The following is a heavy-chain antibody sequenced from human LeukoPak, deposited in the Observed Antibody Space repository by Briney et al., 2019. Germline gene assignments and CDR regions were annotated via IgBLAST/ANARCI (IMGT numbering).Heavy chain of an antibody. CDR2: IYYSGST. V-gene: IGHV4-59*01. CDR1: GGSISSYY. CDR3: ARRAPYGDYTY. Sequence: SETLSLTCTVSGGSISSYYWSWIRQPPGKGLEWIGYIYYSGSTNYNPSPKSRVTISVDTSKNQFSLKLSSVTAADTAVYYCARRAPYGDYTYWGQGTLVTVSS. D-gene: IGHD4-17*01. J-gene: IGHJ4*02.